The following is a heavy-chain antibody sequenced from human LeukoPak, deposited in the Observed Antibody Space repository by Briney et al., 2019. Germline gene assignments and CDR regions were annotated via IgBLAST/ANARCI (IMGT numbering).Heavy chain of an antibody. V-gene: IGHV4-34*01. Sequence: SETLSLTCGVSGGSFSNYHWSWIRQPPGKGLEWIGEINRSGSTKYNPSLKSRATISVDTSKNQFSLHLSSVTAADTAVYFCARSGLTTVLYLDWGQGSLVTVSS. CDR3: ARSGLTTVLYLD. CDR1: GGSFSNYH. J-gene: IGHJ4*02. CDR2: INRSGST. D-gene: IGHD4-11*01.